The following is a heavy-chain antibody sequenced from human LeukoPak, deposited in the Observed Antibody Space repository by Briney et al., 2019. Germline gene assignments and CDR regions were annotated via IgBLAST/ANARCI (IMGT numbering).Heavy chain of an antibody. J-gene: IGHJ4*02. CDR1: GGSISNYY. CDR2: IYSGRNT. CDR3: AREHKDYDGDGYYYGY. V-gene: IGHV4-4*07. D-gene: IGHD2-21*02. Sequence: SETLSLTCTVSGGSISNYYWSWIRQPAGKGLEWIGRIYSGRNTDHNPSLKSRATMSLDSSKSQFSLRLTSVTAADTAVYYCAREHKDYDGDGYYYGYWGQGTLVTVSS.